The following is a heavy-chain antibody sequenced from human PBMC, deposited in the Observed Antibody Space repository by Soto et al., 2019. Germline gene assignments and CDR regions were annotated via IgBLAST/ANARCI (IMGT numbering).Heavy chain of an antibody. CDR2: VNPDNGGT. Sequence: ASVKVSCKASGYTFTGNYIHWVRQAPGQGLEWMGWVNPDNGGTTSAEKFQGRVTMTRDTSVTTAYMELYRLTSDDTAVYYCARDPRPPSGWLGFWEYGMDVWGQGTTVTVSS. V-gene: IGHV1-2*02. CDR1: GYTFTGNY. CDR3: ARDPRPPSGWLGFWEYGMDV. D-gene: IGHD3-3*01. J-gene: IGHJ6*02.